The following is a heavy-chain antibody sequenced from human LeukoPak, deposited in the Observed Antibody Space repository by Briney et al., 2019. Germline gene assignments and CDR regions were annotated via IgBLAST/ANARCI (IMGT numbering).Heavy chain of an antibody. CDR3: ARGRIYGSGSPNWFDP. CDR2: ISSSSSYI. D-gene: IGHD3-10*01. CDR1: GFTFSSYS. Sequence: PGGSLRLSCAASGFTFSSYSMNWVRQAPGKGLEWVSSISSSSSYIYYADSVKGRFTISRDNAKNSLYLQMNSLRAEDTAVYYCARGRIYGSGSPNWFDPWGQGTLVTVSS. V-gene: IGHV3-21*01. J-gene: IGHJ5*02.